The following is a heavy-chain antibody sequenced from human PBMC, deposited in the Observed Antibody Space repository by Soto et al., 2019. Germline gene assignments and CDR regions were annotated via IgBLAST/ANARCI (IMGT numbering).Heavy chain of an antibody. V-gene: IGHV4-59*08. CDR1: GGSISSYY. D-gene: IGHD2-2*01. CDR3: ARLGYCSSTSCYYYYYYMEV. J-gene: IGHJ6*03. CDR2: IYYSGST. Sequence: SETLSLTCTVCGGSISSYYWSWIRQPPGKGLEWIGYIYYSGSTNYNPSLKSRVTISVDTSKNQFSLKLSSVTAADTAVYYCARLGYCSSTSCYYYYYYMEVWGKGTTVTVSS.